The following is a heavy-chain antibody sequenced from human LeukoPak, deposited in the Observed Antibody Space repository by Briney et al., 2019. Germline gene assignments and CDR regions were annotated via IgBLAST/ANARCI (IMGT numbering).Heavy chain of an antibody. Sequence: GGSLRLSCAASGFTVSSNYVSWVRQAPRKGLEWVSVIYSDGSTYYADSVKGRVTISRDNSKNTVYVQMNSLRVEDTAVYYCATGDDVWGTTKPPGYWGQGTLVTVSS. D-gene: IGHD3-16*01. CDR1: GFTVSSNY. CDR3: ATGDDVWGTTKPPGY. V-gene: IGHV3-66*01. J-gene: IGHJ4*02. CDR2: IYSDGST.